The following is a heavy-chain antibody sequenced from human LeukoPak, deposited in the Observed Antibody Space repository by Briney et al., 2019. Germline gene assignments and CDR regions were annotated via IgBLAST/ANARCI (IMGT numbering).Heavy chain of an antibody. CDR2: ISANNGNT. D-gene: IGHD5-18*01. CDR1: GYTFTSYG. V-gene: IGHV1-18*01. J-gene: IGHJ4*02. CDR3: ARGIQLWLLWDY. Sequence: ASAKVSCKASGYTFTSYGISWVRQAPGQGLEWMGWISANNGNTNYAQELQGRVTMTTDTSTSTAYMELRSLRSDDTAVYYCARGIQLWLLWDYWGQGTLVTVSS.